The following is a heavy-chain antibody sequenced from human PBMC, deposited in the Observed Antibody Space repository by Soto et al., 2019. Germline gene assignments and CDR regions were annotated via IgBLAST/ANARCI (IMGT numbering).Heavy chain of an antibody. CDR2: IWYDGSNK. CDR3: WRCLFGSNYSGMDV. D-gene: IGHD3-10*01. CDR1: GFTFSSYG. V-gene: IGHV3-33*01. J-gene: IGHJ6*02. Sequence: QVQLVESGGGVVQPGRSLRLSCAASGFTFSSYGMHWVRQAPGKGLEWVAVIWYDGSNKYYADSVKGRFTISRDNSKNTLYLQMNSLRAEDTAGYYCWRCLFGSNYSGMDVWGQGTTVTVSS.